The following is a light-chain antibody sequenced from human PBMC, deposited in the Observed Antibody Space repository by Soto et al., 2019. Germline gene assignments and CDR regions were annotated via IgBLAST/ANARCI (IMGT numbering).Light chain of an antibody. CDR1: QSVSIN. Sequence: EIVMTQSPATLSVSPGERATLSCRASQSVSINLAWYQQKPGQAPRLLIYGASSRATGIPDRFSGSGSGTDFTLTISRLEPEDFAVYYCQQYGSSRITFGQGTRLEIK. V-gene: IGKV3-20*01. J-gene: IGKJ5*01. CDR3: QQYGSSRIT. CDR2: GAS.